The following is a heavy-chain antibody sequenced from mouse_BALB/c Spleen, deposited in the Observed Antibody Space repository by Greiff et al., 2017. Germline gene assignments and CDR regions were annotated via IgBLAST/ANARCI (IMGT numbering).Heavy chain of an antibody. D-gene: IGHD2-4*01. CDR3: ARRGDYDSFAY. CDR2: INPYNDGT. Sequence: VQLKQSGPELVKPGASVKMSCKASGYTFTSYVMHWVKQKPGQGLEWIGYINPYNDGTKYNEKFKGKATLTSDKSSSTAYMELSSLTSEDSAVYYCARRGDYDSFAYWGQGTLVTVSA. V-gene: IGHV1-14*01. J-gene: IGHJ3*01. CDR1: GYTFTSYV.